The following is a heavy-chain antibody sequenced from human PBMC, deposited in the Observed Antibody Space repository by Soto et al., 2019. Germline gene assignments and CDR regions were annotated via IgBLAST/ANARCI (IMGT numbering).Heavy chain of an antibody. CDR1: GFSFSSFA. CDR3: AKTRGAMIYAISVYGMDV. J-gene: IGHJ6*02. V-gene: IGHV3-23*01. D-gene: IGHD2-8*01. CDR2: ISGSADST. Sequence: EVQLLESGGGFIHPGGSLRLSCAASGFSFSSFAMNWVRQAPGKGLGGVSIISGSADSTFYADSVKGRFTISRDNSKSTLYLKINSLRAEDTAVYYCAKTRGAMIYAISVYGMDVWGQGTTVTVSS.